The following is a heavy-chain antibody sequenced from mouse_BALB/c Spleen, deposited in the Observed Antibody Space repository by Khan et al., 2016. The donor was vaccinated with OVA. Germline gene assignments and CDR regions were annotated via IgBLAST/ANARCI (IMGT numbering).Heavy chain of an antibody. CDR1: GYIFTSYW. CDR3: AREEALYYFDY. CDR2: IYPGTDNT. V-gene: IGHV1-76*01. Sequence: QVQLKESGAELVRPGASVKLSCKTSGYIFTSYWIHWVKQRPGQGLEWIARIYPGTDNTYYNEKFKDKATLTEDKSSSTAYMQLSSLKSEDSAVYFCAREEALYYFDYGGQGTTLTVSS. J-gene: IGHJ2*01. D-gene: IGHD3-2*02.